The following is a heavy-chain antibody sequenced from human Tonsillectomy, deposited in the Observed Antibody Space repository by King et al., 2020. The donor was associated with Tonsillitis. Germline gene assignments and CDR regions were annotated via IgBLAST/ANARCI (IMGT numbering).Heavy chain of an antibody. CDR2: IYYSGST. Sequence: VQLQESGPGLVKPSETLSLTCTVSGGSISSYYWSWIRQPPGKGLEWIGYIYYSGSTNYNPSLKSRVTISVDTSKNQFSLKLSSVTAADTAVYYCARHGLGYCSSTTCPLYFDYWGQGTLVTVSS. CDR1: GGSISSYY. J-gene: IGHJ4*02. V-gene: IGHV4-59*08. D-gene: IGHD2-2*01. CDR3: ARHGLGYCSSTTCPLYFDY.